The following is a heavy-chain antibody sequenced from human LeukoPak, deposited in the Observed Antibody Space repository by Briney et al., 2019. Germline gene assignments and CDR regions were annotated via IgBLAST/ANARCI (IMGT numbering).Heavy chain of an antibody. D-gene: IGHD2-15*01. J-gene: IGHJ6*02. V-gene: IGHV3-30*02. CDR1: GFTFSSYG. CDR3: AKDYRPYCSGGSCYSMLDV. CDR2: IRYDGSNK. Sequence: TGGSLRLSCAASGFTFSSYGMHWVRQAPGKGLEWVAFIRYDGSNKYYADSVKGRFTISRDNSKNTLYLQMNSLRAEDTAVYYCAKDYRPYCSGGSCYSMLDVWGQGTTVTVSS.